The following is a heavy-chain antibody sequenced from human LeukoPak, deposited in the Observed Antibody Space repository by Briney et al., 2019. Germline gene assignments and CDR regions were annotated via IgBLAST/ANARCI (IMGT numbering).Heavy chain of an antibody. V-gene: IGHV3-7*05. D-gene: IGHD6-19*01. J-gene: IGHJ4*02. Sequence: GGSLRLSCAASGFTFSNFWMTWVRQAPGKGLEWVAIIKQDGSEKYYVDSVKGRFTISRDNAKNSLYLQINSLRAEDTAVYYCARKGDQVAAPFDYWGQGTLVTVSS. CDR3: ARKGDQVAAPFDY. CDR2: IKQDGSEK. CDR1: GFTFSNFW.